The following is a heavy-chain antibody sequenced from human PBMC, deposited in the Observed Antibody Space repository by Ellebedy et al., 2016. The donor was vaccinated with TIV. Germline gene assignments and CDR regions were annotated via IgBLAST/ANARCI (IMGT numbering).Heavy chain of an antibody. CDR1: GFTLNNYW. CDR2: INEDGTKK. D-gene: IGHD4-17*01. J-gene: IGHJ3*02. Sequence: GESLKISCTASGFTLNNYWMTWVRQAPGKGLEWVANINEDGTKKHYVDSVKGRFTISRDNAQTSLYLQMNSLGADDTAMYYCASDGSYGDYRSPTHAFVMWGQGTMVSVSS. V-gene: IGHV3-7*01. CDR3: ASDGSYGDYRSPTHAFVM.